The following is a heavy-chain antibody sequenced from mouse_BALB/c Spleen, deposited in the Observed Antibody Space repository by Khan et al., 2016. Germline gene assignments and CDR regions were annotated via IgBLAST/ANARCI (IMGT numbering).Heavy chain of an antibody. J-gene: IGHJ3*01. CDR1: GYSITSDYA. V-gene: IGHV3-2*02. Sequence: EVQLQESGPGLVKPSQSLSLTCTVTGYSITSDYAWNWIRQLPGNRLEWLGYITYSGSTTYNPSLKSRISITRDTSKNQFFLQLNSVITEDTATYYCANDVYFPAWFAYWGQGTLVTVSA. D-gene: IGHD2-3*01. CDR3: ANDVYFPAWFAY. CDR2: ITYSGST.